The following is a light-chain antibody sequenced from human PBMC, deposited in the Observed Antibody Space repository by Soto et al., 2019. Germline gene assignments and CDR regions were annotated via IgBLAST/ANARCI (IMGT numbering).Light chain of an antibody. CDR3: KHYSKLPPYT. CDR2: GAA. V-gene: IGKV3D-15*01. CDR1: QSGNSN. Sequence: EIVMTKSPATLSLSPGERATLSCTASQSGNSNLTWYQQKPGHAPRLLIYGAANRVTAIPARFSGSGSGTEFPLTLTRLLYEDFAVYYCKHYSKLPPYTFGQGKQLEIK. J-gene: IGKJ2*01.